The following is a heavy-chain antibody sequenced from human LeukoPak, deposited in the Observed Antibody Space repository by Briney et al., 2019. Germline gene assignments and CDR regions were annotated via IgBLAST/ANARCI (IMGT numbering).Heavy chain of an antibody. CDR2: IESDGSST. J-gene: IGHJ4*02. V-gene: IGHV3-74*01. CDR3: ARDLVGAGGY. Sequence: GGSLRLSCAASGFTFSSYWMSWVRQAPGKGLVWVSRIESDGSSTNYADSVKGRFTISRDNAKNMLYLQMSSLRAEDTAVYYCARDLVGAGGYWGQGTLVTVSS. CDR1: GFTFSSYW. D-gene: IGHD1-26*01.